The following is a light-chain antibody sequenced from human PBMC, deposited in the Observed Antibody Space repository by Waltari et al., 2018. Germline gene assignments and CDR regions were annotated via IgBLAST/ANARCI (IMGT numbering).Light chain of an antibody. CDR1: SSVVGGYNS. CDR2: EVS. CDR3: SSYAGSNNLV. J-gene: IGLJ3*02. V-gene: IGLV2-8*01. Sequence: HSALTHPPSASASPLHSVTLSCTVTSSVVGGYNSVSWYPQHPRTAPKLMIYEVSMRPSGVPDRFAGSKSGNTASLTISGLQAEDEADYYCSSYAGSNNLVFGGGTKLTVL.